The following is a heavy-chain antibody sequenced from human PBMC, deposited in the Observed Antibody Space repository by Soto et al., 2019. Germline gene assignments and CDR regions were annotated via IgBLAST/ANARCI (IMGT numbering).Heavy chain of an antibody. CDR3: AREGSTETGNNFDY. CDR2: ISSSSSTI. Sequence: WGSRTLSCPASGFCFSRYSTNWVRQAPGKGLEWVSYISSSSSTIYYADSVKGRFTISRDNAKNSLYLQMNSLRDEDTAVYYCAREGSTETGNNFDYWGQGTLVTVSS. CDR1: GFCFSRYS. D-gene: IGHD4-4*01. J-gene: IGHJ4*02. V-gene: IGHV3-48*02.